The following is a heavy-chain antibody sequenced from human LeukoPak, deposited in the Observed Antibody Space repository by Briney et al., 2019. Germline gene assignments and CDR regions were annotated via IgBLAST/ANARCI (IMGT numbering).Heavy chain of an antibody. CDR3: ARDWARYCSSTSCYMADY. CDR2: ISAYNGNT. V-gene: IGHV1-18*01. J-gene: IGHJ4*02. Sequence: GASVKVSCKASGYTFTSYGISWVRQAPGQGLEWMGWISAYNGNTNYAQKLQGRVTMTTDTSTSTAYMELRSLRSDDTAVYYCARDWARYCSSTSCYMADYWGQGTLVTVSS. CDR1: GYTFTSYG. D-gene: IGHD2-2*02.